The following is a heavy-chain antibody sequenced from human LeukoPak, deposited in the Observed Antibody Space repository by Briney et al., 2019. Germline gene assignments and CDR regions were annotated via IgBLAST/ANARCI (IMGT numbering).Heavy chain of an antibody. V-gene: IGHV1-18*01. D-gene: IGHD2-2*01. CDR2: ISVYNGNT. Sequence: ASVKVSCNASGYTFTSYGISWVRQAPGQGLEWMGWISVYNGNTNYAQKLQGRVTMTTDTFTSTAYMELRSLRSDDTAVYYCARDYCSSTSCLFDYWGQGALVTVSS. J-gene: IGHJ4*02. CDR1: GYTFTSYG. CDR3: ARDYCSSTSCLFDY.